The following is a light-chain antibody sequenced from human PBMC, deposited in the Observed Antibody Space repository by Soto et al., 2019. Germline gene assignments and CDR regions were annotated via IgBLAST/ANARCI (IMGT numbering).Light chain of an antibody. Sequence: DIQMTQSPSSLSASVGDRVTITCRASQSISNYLNWYQQKPGKAPKLLIYAASSLQSGVPSRFSGSGSGTDFTRTISSLQPEDFATYSCQQSYSTPWTFGQGTKVEIK. J-gene: IGKJ1*01. CDR2: AAS. V-gene: IGKV1-39*01. CDR1: QSISNY. CDR3: QQSYSTPWT.